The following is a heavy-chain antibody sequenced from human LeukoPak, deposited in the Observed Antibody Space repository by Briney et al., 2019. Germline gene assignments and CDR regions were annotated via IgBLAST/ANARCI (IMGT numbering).Heavy chain of an antibody. CDR2: IIPIFGTA. D-gene: IGHD6-6*01. CDR3: ARAVSEIAARPHWFDP. Sequence: SVKVSCNASGGTFSSYAISWVRQAPGQGLEWMGGIIPIFGTANYAQKFQGRVTITTDESTSTAYMELSSLRSEDTAVYYCARAVSEIAARPHWFDPWGQGTLVTVSS. J-gene: IGHJ5*02. CDR1: GGTFSSYA. V-gene: IGHV1-69*05.